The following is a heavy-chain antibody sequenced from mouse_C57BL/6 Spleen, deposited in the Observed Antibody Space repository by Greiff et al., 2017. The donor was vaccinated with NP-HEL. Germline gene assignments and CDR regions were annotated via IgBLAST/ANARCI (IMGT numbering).Heavy chain of an antibody. V-gene: IGHV5-17*01. Sequence: EVKLVESGGGLVKPGGSLKLSCAPSGFTFSDYGMHWVRQAPEKGLEWVAYISSGSSIIYYADTVQGRFTISRDNAKNTLFLQMTSLRSEDTAMYYCARTGIDYWGQGTTLTVSS. CDR1: GFTFSDYG. J-gene: IGHJ2*01. CDR3: ARTGIDY. D-gene: IGHD4-1*01. CDR2: ISSGSSII.